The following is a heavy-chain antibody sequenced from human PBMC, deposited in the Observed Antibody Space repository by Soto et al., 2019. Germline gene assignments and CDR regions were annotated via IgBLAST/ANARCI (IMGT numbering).Heavy chain of an antibody. CDR1: GGTFSSYA. CDR2: IIPIFGTA. J-gene: IGHJ6*02. Sequence: GASVKVSCKASGGTFSSYAISWVRQAPGQGLEWMGGIIPIFGTANYAQKFQGRVTITADESTSTAYMELSSLRSEDTAVYYCASCITGTTCYYYGMDVWGQGTTATVSS. CDR3: ASCITGTTCYYYGMDV. D-gene: IGHD1-7*01. V-gene: IGHV1-69*13.